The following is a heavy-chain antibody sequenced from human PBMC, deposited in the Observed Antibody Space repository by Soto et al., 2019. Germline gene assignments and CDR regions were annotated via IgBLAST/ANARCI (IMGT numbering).Heavy chain of an antibody. V-gene: IGHV5-51*01. J-gene: IGHJ6*02. CDR3: ARYWHSYNSNYYYGLDV. CDR2: IYPDDSDT. CDR1: GYSFTAKW. Sequence: GESLTISCQAFGYSFTAKWIGWVRQMPGKGLEWMGIIYPDDSDTRYSPSFQGQVTISADKSIRTAYLQWSSLEASDTAIYYCARYWHSYNSNYYYGLDVWGQGTTVTVSS. D-gene: IGHD5-18*01.